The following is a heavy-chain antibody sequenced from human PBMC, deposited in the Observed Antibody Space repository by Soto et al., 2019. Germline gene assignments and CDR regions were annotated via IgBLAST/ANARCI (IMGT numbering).Heavy chain of an antibody. D-gene: IGHD1-20*01. J-gene: IGHJ4*02. CDR3: ARGITLPTPLDY. CDR1: GYTFTIYA. Sequence: ASLKVSCKASGYTFTIYAMHWVRQAPGQRLEWMGWINAGNGNTKYPQKFQGRVTITRDTSASTAYMELSSLRSEDTAVYYCARGITLPTPLDYWGQGTLVTVSS. CDR2: INAGNGNT. V-gene: IGHV1-3*01.